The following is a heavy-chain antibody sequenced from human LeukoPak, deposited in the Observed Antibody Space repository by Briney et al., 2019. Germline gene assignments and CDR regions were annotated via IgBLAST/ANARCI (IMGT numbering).Heavy chain of an antibody. J-gene: IGHJ6*03. CDR3: AREANYYDSSGYYSYYYYYYMDV. CDR2: IRYDGSNK. V-gene: IGHV3-30*02. CDR1: GFTFSSYG. Sequence: GGSLRLSCAASGFTFSSYGMHWVRQAPGKGLEWVAFIRYDGSNKYYADSVKGRFTISGDNSKNTLYLQMNSLRAEDTAVYYCAREANYYDSSGYYSYYYYYYMDVWGKGTTVTIPS. D-gene: IGHD3-22*01.